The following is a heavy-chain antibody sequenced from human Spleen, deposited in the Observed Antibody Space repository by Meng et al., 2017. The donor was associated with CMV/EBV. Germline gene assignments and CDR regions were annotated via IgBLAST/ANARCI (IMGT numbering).Heavy chain of an antibody. CDR1: GFTFSSYA. CDR2: ISGSGGST. Sequence: GESLKISCAASGFTFSSYAMSWVRQAPGKGLEWVSAISGSGGSTYYADSVKGRFTISRDNAKNSLYLQVNSLRAEDTALYHCARVAVAATWADGFDIWGQGTMVTVSS. D-gene: IGHD6-19*01. J-gene: IGHJ3*02. CDR3: ARVAVAATWADGFDI. V-gene: IGHV3-23*01.